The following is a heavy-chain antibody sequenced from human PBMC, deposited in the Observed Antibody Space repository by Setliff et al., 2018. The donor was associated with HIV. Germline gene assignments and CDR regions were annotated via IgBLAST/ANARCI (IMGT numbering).Heavy chain of an antibody. CDR2: IYTSGST. CDR3: AREIWGQVAHVPYGMDV. Sequence: SETLSLTCTVSGGSISSYYWSWIRQPAGKGLEWIGRIYTSGSTNYNPSLKSRVTMSVDTSENQFSLNLASVTAADTAIYYCAREIWGQVAHVPYGMDVWGQGTTVTVSS. CDR1: GGSISSYY. D-gene: IGHD5-12*01. V-gene: IGHV4-4*07. J-gene: IGHJ6*02.